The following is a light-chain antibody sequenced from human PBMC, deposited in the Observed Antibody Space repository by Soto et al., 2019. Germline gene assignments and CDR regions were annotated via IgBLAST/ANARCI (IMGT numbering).Light chain of an antibody. CDR3: QQYDASPHT. J-gene: IGKJ3*01. CDR2: AAT. V-gene: IGKV3-20*01. CDR1: QSHSSNS. Sequence: EIVLTQSPHTLSLSPGQGPTLSCRASQSHSSNSLARYQQKPGQTPRLLICAATTRDTDIPDRFSVCWSGTYFALTISRLEPEDFALYYCQQYDASPHTYGPGTKVDI.